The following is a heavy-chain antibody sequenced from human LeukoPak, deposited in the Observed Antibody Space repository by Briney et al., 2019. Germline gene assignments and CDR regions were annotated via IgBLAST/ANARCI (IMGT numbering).Heavy chain of an antibody. D-gene: IGHD2-2*01. CDR3: ARYCSSTSCYGDWFDP. J-gene: IGHJ5*02. CDR2: IIPIFGTA. V-gene: IGHV1-69*13. Sequence: ASVKVSCKASGGTFSSYAISWVRQAPGQGLEWMGGIIPIFGTANYAQKFQGRVTVTADESTSTAYMELSSLRSEDTAVYYCARYCSSTSCYGDWFDPWGQGTLVTLCS. CDR1: GGTFSSYA.